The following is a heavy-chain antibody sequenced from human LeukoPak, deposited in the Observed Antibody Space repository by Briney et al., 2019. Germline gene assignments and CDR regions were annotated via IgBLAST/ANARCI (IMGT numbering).Heavy chain of an antibody. CDR3: AKDPCSSTSCPFDY. D-gene: IGHD2-2*01. J-gene: IGHJ4*02. CDR2: IRSDGTNK. CDR1: GFTFSNYG. V-gene: IGHV3-30*02. Sequence: GGSLRLSCAASGFTFSNYGMHWVRQAPGKGLEWVACIRSDGTNKFYADSVKGRFTTSRDNSKNTLYLQMNSLRAEDTAVFYCAKDPCSSTSCPFDYWGQGTLVTVSS.